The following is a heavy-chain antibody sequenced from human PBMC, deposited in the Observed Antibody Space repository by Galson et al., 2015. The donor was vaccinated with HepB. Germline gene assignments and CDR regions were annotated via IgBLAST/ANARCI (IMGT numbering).Heavy chain of an antibody. CDR1: GDSITSYY. V-gene: IGHV4-59*01. J-gene: IGHJ4*02. D-gene: IGHD5-12*01. CDR3: ARGPSSGLLAN. Sequence: SETLSLTCIVSGDSITSYYWSWIRQSPGKGPEWIGYIYHSGTTNYNPSLKSRVTISVDTSKKQFSLNLTSVTAADTAVYYCARGPSSGLLANWGQGTLVTVSS. CDR2: IYHSGTT.